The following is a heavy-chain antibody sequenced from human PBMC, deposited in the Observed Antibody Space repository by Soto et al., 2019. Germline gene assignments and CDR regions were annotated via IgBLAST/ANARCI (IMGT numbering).Heavy chain of an antibody. D-gene: IGHD3-3*01. V-gene: IGHV4-61*05. CDR3: ARARGSGYLDY. Sequence: SETLSLTCTVSGGSIASTNYYWGWIRQRPGKGLEWIGYIYYSGSTNYNPSLKSRVTISVDTSKNQFSLKLSSVTAADAAVYYCARARGSGYLDYWGQGTLVTVSS. CDR1: GGSIASTNYY. J-gene: IGHJ4*02. CDR2: IYYSGST.